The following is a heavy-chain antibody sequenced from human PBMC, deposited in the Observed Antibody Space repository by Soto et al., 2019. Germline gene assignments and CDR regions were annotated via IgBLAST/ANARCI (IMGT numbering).Heavy chain of an antibody. J-gene: IGHJ2*01. Sequence: QVQLQESGPGLVKPSQTLSITCTVSGGSISSGGYYWSWIRQHPRKGLEWIGYIYYSGSTYYNPSLKSRVTISVDTSKNQFSLKLSSVTAADTAVYYCASTSTSPGDILLAYFDFWGRATLLTVSS. D-gene: IGHD2-21*02. V-gene: IGHV4-31*03. CDR1: GGSISSGGYY. CDR2: IYYSGST. CDR3: ASTSTSPGDILLAYFDF.